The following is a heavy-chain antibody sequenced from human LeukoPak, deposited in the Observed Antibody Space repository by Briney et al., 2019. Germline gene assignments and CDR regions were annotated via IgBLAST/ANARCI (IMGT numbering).Heavy chain of an antibody. CDR2: INHSGST. J-gene: IGHJ6*03. CDR1: GGSFSGYY. CDR3: ARGPTREGVVLRYYYHYMDV. D-gene: IGHD3-3*01. V-gene: IGHV4-34*01. Sequence: SETLSLTCAVYGGSFSGYYWSWIRQPPGKGLEWIGEINHSGSTNYNPSLKSRVTISVDTSKNQFSLKLSSVTAADTAVYYCARGPTREGVVLRYYYHYMDVWGKGTTVTVSS.